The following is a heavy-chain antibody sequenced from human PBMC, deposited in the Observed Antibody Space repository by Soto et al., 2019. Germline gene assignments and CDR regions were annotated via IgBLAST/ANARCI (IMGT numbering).Heavy chain of an antibody. D-gene: IGHD3-10*02. CDR1: GGIFSNFA. V-gene: IGHV1-69*06. CDR2: IIPILATP. CDR3: ARVGSRDAYYYVLDK. Sequence: QVQLVQSGPEVKKPGSSVKVSCTASGGIFSNFAVSWVRQAPGQGLEWMGGIIPILATPKYAQKFQGRVTIAAVKNIAYMELSSLTSEDTAVYYCARVGSRDAYYYVLDKWGQGTLVTVSS. J-gene: IGHJ4*02.